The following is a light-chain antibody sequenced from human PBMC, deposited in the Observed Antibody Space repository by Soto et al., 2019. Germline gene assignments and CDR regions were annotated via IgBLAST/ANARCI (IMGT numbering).Light chain of an antibody. CDR1: QSVASNY. CDR2: GAS. CDR3: QQYGISPPYT. V-gene: IGKV3-20*01. J-gene: IGKJ2*01. Sequence: EIVLTQSPGTLSLSPGERATLSCRASQSVASNYLAWYQQKHGQTPRLLIYGASNRATDIPDRFSGSGSGTDLPLTISSLEPEDFAVYYCQQYGISPPYTFGQGNKLEIK.